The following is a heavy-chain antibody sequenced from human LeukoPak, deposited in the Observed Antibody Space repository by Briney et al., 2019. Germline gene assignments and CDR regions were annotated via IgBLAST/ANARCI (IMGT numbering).Heavy chain of an antibody. CDR3: ARDRLQYYYDSSGYDDY. CDR2: ISGSGGST. Sequence: GGSLRLSCAASGFTFSSYGMSWVRQAPGKGLEWVSAISGSGGSTYYADSVKGRFTISRDNSKNTLYLQMNSLRAEDTAVYYCARDRLQYYYDSSGYDDYWGQGTLVTVSS. J-gene: IGHJ4*02. D-gene: IGHD3-22*01. CDR1: GFTFSSYG. V-gene: IGHV3-23*01.